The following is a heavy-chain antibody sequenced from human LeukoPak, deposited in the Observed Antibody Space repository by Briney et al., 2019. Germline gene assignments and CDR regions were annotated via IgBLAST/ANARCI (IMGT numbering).Heavy chain of an antibody. CDR2: IYSGGST. CDR1: RFTVSSNY. Sequence: GGSLRLSCATSRFTVSSNYMSWVRQAPGKGLEWVSVIYSGGSTYYADSVKGRFTISRDNSKNTLYLQMNSLRAEDTAVYYCAGMVRGATDYWGQGTLVTVSS. J-gene: IGHJ4*02. CDR3: AGMVRGATDY. D-gene: IGHD3-10*01. V-gene: IGHV3-66*01.